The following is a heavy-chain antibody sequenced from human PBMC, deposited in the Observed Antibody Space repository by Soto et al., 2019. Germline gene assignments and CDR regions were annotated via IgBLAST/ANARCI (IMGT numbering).Heavy chain of an antibody. D-gene: IGHD4-4*01. CDR1: GFTFSTYS. Sequence: GGSLRLSCAASGFTFSTYSMNWVRQAPGKGLEWVSSISGSGNYTHYADFLRGRFTISRDNAKTSLYLQMNSLRAEDTAVYYCAREGIDHYNVPYFDYWGQGTVVTVSS. J-gene: IGHJ4*02. V-gene: IGHV3-21*01. CDR3: AREGIDHYNVPYFDY. CDR2: ISGSGNYT.